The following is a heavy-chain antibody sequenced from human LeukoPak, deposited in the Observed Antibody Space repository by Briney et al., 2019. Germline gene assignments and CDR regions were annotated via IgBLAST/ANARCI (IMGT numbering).Heavy chain of an antibody. V-gene: IGHV4-34*01. J-gene: IGHJ5*02. Sequence: PSETLSLTCAVYGGSFSGYYWSWIRQPPGKGLEWIGEINHSGSTNYSPSLKSRVTISVDTSKNQFSLKLSSVTAADTAVYYCARGLSSPIDPWGQGTLVTVSS. CDR1: GGSFSGYY. CDR3: ARGLSSPIDP. CDR2: INHSGST.